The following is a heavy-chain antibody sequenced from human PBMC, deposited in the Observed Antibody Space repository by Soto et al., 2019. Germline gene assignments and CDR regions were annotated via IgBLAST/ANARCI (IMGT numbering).Heavy chain of an antibody. J-gene: IGHJ5*02. CDR2: ISAYNGNT. CDR3: AGGWYSSGGGWSRWFDP. Sequence: QVQLVQSGAEVKKPGASVKVSCKASGYTFTSYGISWVRQAPGQGLEWMGWISAYNGNTNYAQKVQGRVTMTTDTSTSTAHRELGSRRSGATALYYCAGGWYSSGGGWSRWFDPWGQGTLVTVSS. D-gene: IGHD6-19*01. V-gene: IGHV1-18*01. CDR1: GYTFTSYG.